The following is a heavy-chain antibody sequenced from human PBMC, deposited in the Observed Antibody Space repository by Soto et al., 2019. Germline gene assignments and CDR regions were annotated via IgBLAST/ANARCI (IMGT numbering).Heavy chain of an antibody. D-gene: IGHD6-6*01. CDR3: ARAGAYSSSAPWYYYYMDV. V-gene: IGHV1-18*01. CDR2: ISAYNGHT. Sequence: GASVKVSCKASGYTFTSYAISWVRQAPGQGLEWMGWISAYNGHTNYAQKLQGRVTMTTDTSTSTAYMELRSLRSDDTAVYYCARAGAYSSSAPWYYYYMDVWGKGTTVTVSS. CDR1: GYTFTSYA. J-gene: IGHJ6*03.